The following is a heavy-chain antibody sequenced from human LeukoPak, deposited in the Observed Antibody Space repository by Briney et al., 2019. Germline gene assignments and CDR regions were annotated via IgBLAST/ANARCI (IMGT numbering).Heavy chain of an antibody. V-gene: IGHV7-4-1*02. CDR3: ARGFYIYYYDSSGSFDY. D-gene: IGHD3-22*01. CDR1: GYTFTSYA. Sequence: ASVKVSCKASGYTFTSYAMNWVRQAPGQGLEWMGWINTNTGNPTYAQGFTGRFVFSLDTSVSTTYLQISSLKAEDTAVYYCARGFYIYYYDSSGSFDYWGQGTLVTVSS. CDR2: INTNTGNP. J-gene: IGHJ4*02.